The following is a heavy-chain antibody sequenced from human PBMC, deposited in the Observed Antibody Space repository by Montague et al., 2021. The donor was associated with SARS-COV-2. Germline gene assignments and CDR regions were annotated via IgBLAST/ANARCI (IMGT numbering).Heavy chain of an antibody. CDR1: GGSFSGYY. D-gene: IGHD3-10*01. CDR2: INQSGRT. V-gene: IGHV4-34*01. J-gene: IGHJ4*02. CDR3: ARRWSSVWGVTVSAELDY. Sequence: SETLSLTCAVYGGSFSGYYWSWIRLPPEKGLGWMGEINQSGRTNNNPSLTSRVIISVDTSKNQFSLKLSSVTAADSAVYYCARRWSSVWGVTVSAELDYWGQGTLVIVSS.